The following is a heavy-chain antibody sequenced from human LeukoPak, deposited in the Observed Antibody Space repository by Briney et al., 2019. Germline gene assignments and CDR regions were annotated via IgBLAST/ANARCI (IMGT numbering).Heavy chain of an antibody. V-gene: IGHV3-33*01. D-gene: IGHD5-24*01. CDR2: IWYDGSNK. CDR1: GFTFSSYG. J-gene: IGHJ4*02. CDR3: ARGALDGYNSYYFDY. Sequence: TGGSLRLSCAASGFTFSSYGMHWVRQAPGKGLEWVAVIWYDGSNKYYADSVKGRFTISRDNSKNTLYLQMNSLRAEDTAVYYCARGALDGYNSYYFDYWGQGTLVTVSS.